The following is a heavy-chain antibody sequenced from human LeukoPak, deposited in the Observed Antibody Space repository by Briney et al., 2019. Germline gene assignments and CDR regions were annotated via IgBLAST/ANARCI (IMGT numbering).Heavy chain of an antibody. D-gene: IGHD6-6*01. CDR3: ARRGGSSSRRSPIDY. V-gene: IGHV3-7*01. CDR2: IKQDGSQR. CDR1: GFPFSDYW. J-gene: IGHJ4*02. Sequence: GSLSLSCPASGFPFSDYWMTWVRQAPGKGPEWVANIKQDGSQRYYVDSVRGRFTISRDNAKNSLFLQMNGLRAEDTAVYYCARRGGSSSRRSPIDYWGQGTLVTVSS.